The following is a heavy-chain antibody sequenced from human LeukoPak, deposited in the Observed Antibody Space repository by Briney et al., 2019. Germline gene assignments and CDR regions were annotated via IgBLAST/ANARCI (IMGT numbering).Heavy chain of an antibody. V-gene: IGHV1-2*04. D-gene: IGHD2-2*01. J-gene: IGHJ1*01. Sequence: ASVKVSCKTSGYTFIGYYIHWVRQAPGQGLEWMGWINPYDGDTNYAQKFQGWVTMTRDTSISTLYMELSRLTSDDTAVYYCARDRAVVPAAYIQHWGQGTLVTVSS. CDR1: GYTFIGYY. CDR2: INPYDGDT. CDR3: ARDRAVVPAAYIQH.